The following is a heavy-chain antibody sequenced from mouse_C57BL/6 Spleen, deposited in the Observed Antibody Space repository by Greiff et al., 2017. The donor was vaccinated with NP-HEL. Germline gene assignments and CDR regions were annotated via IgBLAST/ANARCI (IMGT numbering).Heavy chain of an antibody. CDR1: GFTFSDYG. Sequence: EVKVVESGGGLVKPGGSLKLSCAASGFTFSDYGMHWVRQAPEKGLEWVAYISSGSSTIYYADTVKGRFTISRDNAKNTLFLQMTSLRSEDTAMYYCARTIRGSSLYYAMDYWGQGTSVTVSS. V-gene: IGHV5-17*01. D-gene: IGHD1-1*01. CDR3: ARTIRGSSLYYAMDY. J-gene: IGHJ4*01. CDR2: ISSGSSTI.